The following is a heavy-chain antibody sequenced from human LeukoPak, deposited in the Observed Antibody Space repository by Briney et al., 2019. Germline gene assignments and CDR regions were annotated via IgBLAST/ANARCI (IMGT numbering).Heavy chain of an antibody. CDR1: GFTFYSFA. J-gene: IGHJ4*02. V-gene: IGHV3-23*01. CDR3: AIRDGYYDGSGYCVQ. CDR2: ISPSSHRT. D-gene: IGHD3-22*01. Sequence: GGSLRLSCAASGFTFYSFAMRWVPPAPGKARVWVSYISPSSHRTANTNSVEGSFTISRENTRNTLYLQMSSLRGEDTAGYYCAIRDGYYDGSGYCVQWGQGTLVTVSS.